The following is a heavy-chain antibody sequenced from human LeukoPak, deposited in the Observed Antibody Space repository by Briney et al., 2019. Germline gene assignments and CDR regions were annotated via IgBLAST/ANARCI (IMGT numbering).Heavy chain of an antibody. CDR1: GFTFSSYA. CDR2: ISYDGSNK. D-gene: IGHD3-9*01. J-gene: IGHJ5*02. V-gene: IGHV3-30-3*01. Sequence: GGSLRLTCAASGFTFSSYAMHWVRQAPGKGLEWVAVISYDGSNKYYADSVKGRFTISRDNSKNTLYLQMNSLRAEDAAVYYCARDKVPGYDILTGSNWFDPWGQGTLVTVSS. CDR3: ARDKVPGYDILTGSNWFDP.